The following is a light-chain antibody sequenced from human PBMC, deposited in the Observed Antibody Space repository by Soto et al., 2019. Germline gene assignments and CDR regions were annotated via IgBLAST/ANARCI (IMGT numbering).Light chain of an antibody. CDR3: LLSYSGARPVV. Sequence: QAVVTQEPSLTVSPGGTVTLTCGSSTGAVTSGHYPYWFQQKPGQAPRTLIYDTSNKHSWTPARFSGSLLGGKAALTLSGALPEDDAEYYCLLSYSGARPVVFGGGTKLTVL. J-gene: IGLJ2*01. V-gene: IGLV7-46*01. CDR1: TGAVTSGHY. CDR2: DTS.